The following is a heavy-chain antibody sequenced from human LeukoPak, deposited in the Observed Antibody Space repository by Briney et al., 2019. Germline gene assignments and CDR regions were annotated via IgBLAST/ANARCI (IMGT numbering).Heavy chain of an antibody. V-gene: IGHV1-69*13. J-gene: IGHJ4*02. Sequence: GASVKVSCKASGGTFSSYAISWARQAPGQGLEWMGGIIPIFGTANYAQKFQGRVTITADESTSTAYMELSSLRSEDTAVYYCARGSRPVYNLLTGKRYFDYWGQGTLLTVSS. CDR3: ARGSRPVYNLLTGKRYFDY. CDR2: IIPIFGTA. D-gene: IGHD3-9*01. CDR1: GGTFSSYA.